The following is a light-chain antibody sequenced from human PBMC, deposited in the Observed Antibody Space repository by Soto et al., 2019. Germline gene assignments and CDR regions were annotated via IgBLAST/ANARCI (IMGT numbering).Light chain of an antibody. CDR1: SSDVGGYNY. V-gene: IGLV2-14*01. Sequence: QSALTQPASVSGSPGQSITISCTGASSDVGGYNYVSWYQQHPGKAPKLMIYEVNDRPSGVSNRFSGSKSGNTASLTISGLQAEDEADYYCSSYTSINTYVFGTGTKLTVL. CDR2: EVN. J-gene: IGLJ1*01. CDR3: SSYTSINTYV.